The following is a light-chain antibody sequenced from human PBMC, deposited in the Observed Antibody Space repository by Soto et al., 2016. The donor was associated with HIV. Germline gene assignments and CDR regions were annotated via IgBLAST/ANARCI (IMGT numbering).Light chain of an antibody. CDR2: AAY. J-gene: IGKJ4*01. V-gene: IGKV1-27*01. CDR1: QDISNS. CDR3: QNYDTALS. Sequence: DIQMTQSPSSLSPSVGDRVTITCQASQDISNSLAWYQQKPGQVPKLLIYAAYTLQSGVPSRFSGSGFGTDFTLTISSLQPEDVATYFCQNYDTALSFGGGTKVEIK.